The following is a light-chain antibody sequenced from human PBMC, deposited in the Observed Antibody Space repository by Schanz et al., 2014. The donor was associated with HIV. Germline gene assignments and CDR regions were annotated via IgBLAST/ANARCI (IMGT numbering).Light chain of an antibody. Sequence: QSALTQPPSASGSPGQSVTISCTGTSSDVGGYNYVSWYQQHPGKAPKLMIYEVNKRPSGVPDRFSGSKSGNTASLTVSGLQAEDEADYYCSSYTSTNTLVVFGGGTKVTVL. V-gene: IGLV2-8*01. J-gene: IGLJ2*01. CDR3: SSYTSTNTLVV. CDR2: EVN. CDR1: SSDVGGYNY.